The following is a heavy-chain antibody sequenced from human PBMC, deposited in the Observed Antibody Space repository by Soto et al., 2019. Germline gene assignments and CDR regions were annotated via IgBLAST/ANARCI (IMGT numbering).Heavy chain of an antibody. Sequence: QVRLVQSGAEVKKPGSSVKVSCEASGGTFNNYAVGWVRQAPGLGLEWMGVIILPFGTPNYAQKFQGRVTIAADESMTTAYMELSGLRAEDTAVYYGARRPDYEGYFDYWGRGTLVTVSS. D-gene: IGHD3-22*01. J-gene: IGHJ4*02. CDR1: GGTFNNYA. CDR2: IILPFGTP. CDR3: ARRPDYEGYFDY. V-gene: IGHV1-69*12.